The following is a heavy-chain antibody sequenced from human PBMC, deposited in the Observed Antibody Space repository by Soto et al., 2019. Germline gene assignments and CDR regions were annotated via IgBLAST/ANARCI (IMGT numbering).Heavy chain of an antibody. V-gene: IGHV3-23*01. Sequence: LRLSCAASGFTFSSYAMSWVRQAPGKGLEWVSAISGSGGSTYYADSVKGRFSISRDNSKNTLYLQMNSLRAEDTAVYYCVFHYHGSGNYYGYYGMDVWGQGTTVTVSS. CDR3: VFHYHGSGNYYGYYGMDV. CDR1: GFTFSSYA. J-gene: IGHJ6*02. CDR2: ISGSGGST. D-gene: IGHD3-10*01.